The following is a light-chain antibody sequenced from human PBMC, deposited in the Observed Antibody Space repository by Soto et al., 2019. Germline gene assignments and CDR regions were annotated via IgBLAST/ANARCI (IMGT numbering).Light chain of an antibody. CDR2: EVS. CDR3: MRSTHAAPT. V-gene: IGKV2-29*03. J-gene: IGKJ5*01. CDR1: QSLLHITGETF. Sequence: VMTQTPLSLSVAPGQPASISCKSSQSLLHITGETFLFWYLQKPGQSPQVLIYEVSTRVSGVPDRVSGSGSGRDFTVEISRVATEDVGSYYGMRSTHAAPTVGEGTRRGIE.